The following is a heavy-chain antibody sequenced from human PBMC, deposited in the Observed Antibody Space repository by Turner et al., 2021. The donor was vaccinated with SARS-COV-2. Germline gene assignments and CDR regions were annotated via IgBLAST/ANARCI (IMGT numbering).Heavy chain of an antibody. CDR3: ARDHLDPSTVTTWRGFDP. CDR1: GGSISSSGYY. Sequence: QVQLQDSGPGLVNPSQTLSLTCTVSGGSISSSGYYWSWLRQDPGKGLEWIGYINYSGSNYYNPALKRRVTISVETSKNQFFLKLSSGTAADTAVYYCARDHLDPSTVTTWRGFDPWGQGTLVTVSS. D-gene: IGHD4-17*01. V-gene: IGHV4-31*03. CDR2: INYSGSN. J-gene: IGHJ5*02.